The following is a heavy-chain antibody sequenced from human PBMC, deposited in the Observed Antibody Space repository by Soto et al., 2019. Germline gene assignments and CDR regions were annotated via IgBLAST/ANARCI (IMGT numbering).Heavy chain of an antibody. CDR1: GYTFTGYY. Sequence: GASVKVSCNASGYTFTGYYMHWVRQAPGQGLEWMGWINPNSGGTDYAQKFQGWVTMTRDTSISTAYMELSRLRSDDTAVYYCARDLGYYGSGSYPQWDYYGMDVWGQGTTVTVSS. CDR3: ARDLGYYGSGSYPQWDYYGMDV. V-gene: IGHV1-2*04. J-gene: IGHJ6*02. D-gene: IGHD3-10*01. CDR2: INPNSGGT.